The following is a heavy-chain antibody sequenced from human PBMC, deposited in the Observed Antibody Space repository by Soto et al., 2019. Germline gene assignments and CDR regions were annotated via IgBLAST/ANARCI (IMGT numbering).Heavy chain of an antibody. Sequence: EVQLVESGGGLVQPGGSLRLSCAASGFTFSSYWMTWVRQAPGKGLEWVANIKQDGSAKYYVDSVKGRFTISRDNAKNSGGGGGGGGGGGGRAVYYCASWLKTSGWYVLLEGSFDYWGQGTLVTVSS. V-gene: IGHV3-7*01. D-gene: IGHD6-19*01. CDR2: IKQDGSAK. J-gene: IGHJ4*02. CDR3: ASWLKTSGWYVLLEGSFDY. CDR1: GFTFSSYW.